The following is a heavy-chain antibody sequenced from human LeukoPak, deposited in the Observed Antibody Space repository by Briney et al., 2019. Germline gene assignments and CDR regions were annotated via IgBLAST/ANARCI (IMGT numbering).Heavy chain of an antibody. CDR2: IIPIFGTA. D-gene: IGHD2-15*01. Sequence: ASVKVSCKASGYTFTSYGISWVRQAPGQGLEWMGGIIPIFGTANYAQKFQGRVTIAAVESTSTAYMELSSLRSEDTAVYYCARVWGYCSGGSCSRDHWFDPWGQGTLVTVSS. V-gene: IGHV1-69*13. CDR3: ARVWGYCSGGSCSRDHWFDP. J-gene: IGHJ5*02. CDR1: GYTFTSYG.